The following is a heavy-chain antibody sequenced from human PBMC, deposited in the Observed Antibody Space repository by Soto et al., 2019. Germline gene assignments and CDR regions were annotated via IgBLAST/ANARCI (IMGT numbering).Heavy chain of an antibody. CDR3: AKVFGIGSGPLDA. CDR1: GDSITSYY. J-gene: IGHJ3*01. V-gene: IGHV4-4*08. Sequence: QVQLQESGPGLVKPSETLSLTCTVSGDSITSYYWSWLRQPPGKALEWIGYIYNSGSTDNNPSLKSQATKSLYPAKKHFSLKLKPVTAADTAVYYCAKVFGIGSGPLDAWGQGTMVTVS. D-gene: IGHD2-2*03. CDR2: IYNSGST.